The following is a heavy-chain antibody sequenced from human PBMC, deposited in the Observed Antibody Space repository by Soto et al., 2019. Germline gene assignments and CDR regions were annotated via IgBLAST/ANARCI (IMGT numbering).Heavy chain of an antibody. Sequence: EVQLLESGGGLVQPGGSLRLSCAASGFTFSSYAMNWVRQAPGKGLEWVSAISGSGGSTYYADSVKGRFTISRDNSKNTLYLQMNSLRAEDTAVYYCARRSSGWYFEYWGQGTLVTVSS. CDR1: GFTFSSYA. CDR2: ISGSGGST. D-gene: IGHD6-19*01. J-gene: IGHJ4*02. CDR3: ARRSSGWYFEY. V-gene: IGHV3-23*01.